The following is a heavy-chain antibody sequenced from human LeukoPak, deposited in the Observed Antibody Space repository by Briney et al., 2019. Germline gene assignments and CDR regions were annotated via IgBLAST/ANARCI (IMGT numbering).Heavy chain of an antibody. J-gene: IGHJ4*02. V-gene: IGHV4-61*01. CDR2: IYYSGST. CDR3: ARVVGATTYYY. Sequence: SETLSLTCTVSGGSVSSGSYYWSWIRQPPGKGLEWIGYIYYSGSTNYNPSLKSRVTISVDTSKNQFSLKLSSVTAADTAVYYCARVVGATTYYYWDQGTLVTVSS. D-gene: IGHD1-26*01. CDR1: GGSVSSGSYY.